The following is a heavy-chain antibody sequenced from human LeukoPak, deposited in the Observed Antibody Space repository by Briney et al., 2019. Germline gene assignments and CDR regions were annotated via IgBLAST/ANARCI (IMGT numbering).Heavy chain of an antibody. CDR3: AKGLHYGSADC. CDR1: GFTFSSYW. V-gene: IGHV3-74*01. CDR2: INNDGSIT. Sequence: GGSLRLSCAASGFTFSSYWMHWVRQDPGKGLVWVSHINNDGSITNYADSVKGRFTISRDNAKNTLYLQMNSLRAEDTAVYYCAKGLHYGSADCWGQRTLVTVSS. J-gene: IGHJ4*02. D-gene: IGHD3-10*01.